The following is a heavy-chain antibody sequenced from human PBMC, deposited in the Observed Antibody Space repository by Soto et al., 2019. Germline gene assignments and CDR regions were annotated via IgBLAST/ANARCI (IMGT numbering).Heavy chain of an antibody. D-gene: IGHD1-26*01. J-gene: IGHJ4*02. CDR3: AKYGGKMKSDRGMGFDY. V-gene: IGHV3-23*01. CDR2: ISGSGGST. Sequence: GGSLRLSCAASGFTFSSYAMSWVRQAPGKGLEWVSAISGSGGSTYYADSVKGRFTISRDNSKNTLYLQMNSLRAEDTAVYYCAKYGGKMKSDRGMGFDYWGQGTLVTVSS. CDR1: GFTFSSYA.